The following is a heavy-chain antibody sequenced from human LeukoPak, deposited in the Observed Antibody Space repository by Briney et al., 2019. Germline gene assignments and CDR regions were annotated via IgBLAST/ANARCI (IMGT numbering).Heavy chain of an antibody. CDR1: GGSISSGGYY. J-gene: IGHJ5*02. Sequence: SETLSLTCTVSGGSISSGGYYWSWIRQHPGKGLEWIGYIYYSGSTYYNPSLKSRVTISVDTSKNQFSLQLSSVTAADTAVYYCARTPFWVRGVISWFDPWGQGTLVTVSS. CDR2: IYYSGST. V-gene: IGHV4-31*03. D-gene: IGHD3-10*01. CDR3: ARTPFWVRGVISWFDP.